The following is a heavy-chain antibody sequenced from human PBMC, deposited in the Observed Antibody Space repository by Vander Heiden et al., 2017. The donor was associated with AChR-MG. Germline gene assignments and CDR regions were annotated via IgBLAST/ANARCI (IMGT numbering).Heavy chain of an antibody. CDR1: GFTFSSYG. J-gene: IGHJ5*02. Sequence: QVQLVESGGGVVQPGRSLRLSCAASGFTFSSYGMHWVRQAPGKGLEWVAVISYDGKNQWYGNSVKGRFTISRDNSKNTLYLQMNSLRAEDTAVYYCAKDEQLDRLLPFGPWGQGTLVTVS. CDR3: AKDEQLDRLLPFGP. V-gene: IGHV3-30*18. D-gene: IGHD1-1*01. CDR2: ISYDGKNQ.